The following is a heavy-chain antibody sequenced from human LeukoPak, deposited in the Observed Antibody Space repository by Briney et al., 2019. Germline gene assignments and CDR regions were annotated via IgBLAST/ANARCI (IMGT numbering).Heavy chain of an antibody. J-gene: IGHJ4*02. CDR1: GGSFSGYY. Sequence: SETLSLTCAVYGGSFSGYYWSWIRQPPGKGLEWIGEINHSGSTNYNPSLKGRVTISVDTSKNQFSLKLSSVTAADTAVYYCARGTTHAPWGQGTLVTVSS. CDR3: ARGTTHAP. CDR2: INHSGST. V-gene: IGHV4-34*01. D-gene: IGHD1-14*01.